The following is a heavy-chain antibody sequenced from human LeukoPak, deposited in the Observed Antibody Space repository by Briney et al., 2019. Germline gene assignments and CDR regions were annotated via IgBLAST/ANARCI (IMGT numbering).Heavy chain of an antibody. CDR3: ATAAGTS. Sequence: SGTLSLTCAISGDSVSSSDWWSWIRQPPGKGLEWIGYIYYSGSTNYNPSLKSRVTISVDTSKNQFSLKLSSVTAADTAVYYCATAAGTSWGQGTLVTVSS. J-gene: IGHJ5*02. CDR1: GDSVSSSDW. D-gene: IGHD6-13*01. V-gene: IGHV4-61*01. CDR2: IYYSGST.